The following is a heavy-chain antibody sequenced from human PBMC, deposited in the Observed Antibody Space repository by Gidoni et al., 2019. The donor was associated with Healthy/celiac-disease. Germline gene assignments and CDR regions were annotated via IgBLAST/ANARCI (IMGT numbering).Heavy chain of an antibody. J-gene: IGHJ6*02. Sequence: EVQLVESGGGLVQPGGSLRLSCAASGFTVSSNYMRWVRQSTGKGLEWVSVIYSGGSTYYADSVKGRFTISRDNSKNTLYLQMNSLRAEDTAVYYCARGRVSKVVMGIVATIARRGGYYYYGMDVWGQGTTVTVSS. CDR3: ARGRVSKVVMGIVATIARRGGYYYYGMDV. V-gene: IGHV3-66*01. CDR2: IYSGGST. CDR1: GFTVSSNY. D-gene: IGHD5-12*01.